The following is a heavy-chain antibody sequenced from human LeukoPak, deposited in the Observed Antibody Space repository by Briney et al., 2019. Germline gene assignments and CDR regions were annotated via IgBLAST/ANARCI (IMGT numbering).Heavy chain of an antibody. J-gene: IGHJ4*02. CDR2: ISGSGVNT. D-gene: IGHD2-15*01. Sequence: GGSLRLSCSASGFTFSSYAMGWVRQAPGKGLEWVSAISGSGVNTYYADSVKGRFTISRDNSKNTLYLQMNSLRAEDTAVYYSAKGPGYCSGSSCYSDHGSYFDYWGQGTLVTVSS. V-gene: IGHV3-23*01. CDR3: AKGPGYCSGSSCYSDHGSYFDY. CDR1: GFTFSSYA.